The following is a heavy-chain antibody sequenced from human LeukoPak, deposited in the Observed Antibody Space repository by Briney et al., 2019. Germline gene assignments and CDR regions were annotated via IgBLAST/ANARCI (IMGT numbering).Heavy chain of an antibody. D-gene: IGHD3-10*01. CDR1: GFTFSSYA. CDR2: ISGSGGST. Sequence: GGSPRLSCAASGFTFSSYAMSWVRQAPGKGREWVSAISGSGGSTYYADSVKGRFTISRDNSKNTLYLQMNSLRAEDTAVYYCVGKVTGSGSYYPPDFDYWGQGTLVTASS. CDR3: VGKVTGSGSYYPPDFDY. V-gene: IGHV3-23*01. J-gene: IGHJ4*02.